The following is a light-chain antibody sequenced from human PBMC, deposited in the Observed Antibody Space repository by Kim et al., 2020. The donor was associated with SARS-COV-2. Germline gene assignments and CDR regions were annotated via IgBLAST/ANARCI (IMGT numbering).Light chain of an antibody. CDR3: QQYDSWPPWT. CDR1: QSVSSR. J-gene: IGKJ1*01. Sequence: SPGETVTLSCRASQSVSSRLAWYQEKACQASRLLIYGASIRATDVPARFSGSRSGTECTLTISSLQSEDFAVYYFQQYDSWPPWTFGLGTKVDIK. CDR2: GAS. V-gene: IGKV3-15*01.